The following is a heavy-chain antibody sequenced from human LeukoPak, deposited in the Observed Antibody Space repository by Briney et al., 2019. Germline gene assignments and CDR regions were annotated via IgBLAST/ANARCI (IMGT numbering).Heavy chain of an antibody. V-gene: IGHV3-30-3*01. J-gene: IGHJ4*02. CDR1: GFTFSSYA. Sequence: GGSLRLSCAASGFTFSSYAMHWVRQAPGKGLEWVAVISYDGSNKYYADSVKGRFTISRDNSKNSLYLQMNSLRAEDTAVYYCAKDMRSDWTPYYFDYWGQGTLVTVSS. D-gene: IGHD3-9*01. CDR2: ISYDGSNK. CDR3: AKDMRSDWTPYYFDY.